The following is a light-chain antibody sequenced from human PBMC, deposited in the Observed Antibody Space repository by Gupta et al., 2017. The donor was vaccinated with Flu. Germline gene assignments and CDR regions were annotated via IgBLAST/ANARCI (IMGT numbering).Light chain of an antibody. J-gene: IGKJ2*01. Sequence: EIVLTQSSATLSLSPGDRAILSCRASQSVNIYLAWYQQKPGQPPRLLMFDASKRDAGIPDRFSGSGFGTDLTLTISTREQEDFAGYYCQQRSGLPMYTFGQGTKLEI. CDR3: QQRSGLPMYT. CDR1: QSVNIY. CDR2: DAS. V-gene: IGKV3-11*01.